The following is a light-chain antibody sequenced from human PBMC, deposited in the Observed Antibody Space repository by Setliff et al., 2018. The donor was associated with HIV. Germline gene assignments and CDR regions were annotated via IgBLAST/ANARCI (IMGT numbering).Light chain of an antibody. J-gene: IGLJ1*01. V-gene: IGLV3-21*03. CDR3: QVWDSSSDHHV. Sequence: SYALTQPPSVSVAPGKTARITCGVNNIGSKSVHWYQQKPGQAPVLVVYANSDRPSGIPERFSGSNSGNTATLTISRVEAGDEADYYCQVWDSSSDHHVFGTGTKV. CDR2: ANS. CDR1: NIGSKS.